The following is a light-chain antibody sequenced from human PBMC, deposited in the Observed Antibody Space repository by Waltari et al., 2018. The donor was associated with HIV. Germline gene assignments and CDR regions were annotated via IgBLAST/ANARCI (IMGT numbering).Light chain of an antibody. V-gene: IGLV2-14*03. CDR3: VSYTSTIPLGAV. CDR2: DVT. Sequence: QSALTQPASVSGSPGQSITISCTGTRSDVGGYNYVSWYQQHPGKATKPILYDVTVRPAGVSNRFSGSKSGNTASLTISGLKADDEADYYCVSYTSTIPLGAVFGGGTQLTVL. CDR1: RSDVGGYNY. J-gene: IGLJ7*01.